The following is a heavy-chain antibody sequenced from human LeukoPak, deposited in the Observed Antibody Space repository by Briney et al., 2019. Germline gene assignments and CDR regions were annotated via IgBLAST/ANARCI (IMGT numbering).Heavy chain of an antibody. CDR1: GFTFSNAW. V-gene: IGHV4-39*01. CDR3: ARGFDAFDI. CDR2: IYYSGST. Sequence: MPGGSLRLSCAASGFTFSNAWMSWVRQPPGKGLEWIGSIYYSGSTYYNPSLKSRVTISVDTSKNQFSLKLSSVTAADTAVYYCARGFDAFDIWGQGTMVTVSS. J-gene: IGHJ3*02.